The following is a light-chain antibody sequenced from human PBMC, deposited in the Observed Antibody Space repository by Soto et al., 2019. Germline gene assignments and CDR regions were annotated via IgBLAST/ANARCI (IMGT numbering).Light chain of an antibody. CDR2: GAS. CDR1: QSVSSTY. J-gene: IGKJ5*01. V-gene: IGKV3-20*01. CDR3: QQYGRSPIT. Sequence: EDVLTKSPGTLSLCPGDRVTLSCRASQSVSSTYLAWYQQKPGLGPRLLIYGASTRATGIPDRFSGSGSGTDFTLTISRLDPDDFAVYYCQQYGRSPITLGQGTRLEF.